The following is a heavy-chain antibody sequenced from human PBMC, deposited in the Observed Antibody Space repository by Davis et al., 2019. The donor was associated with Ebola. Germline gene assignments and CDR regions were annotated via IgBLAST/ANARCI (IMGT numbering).Heavy chain of an antibody. V-gene: IGHV3-48*01. CDR3: ARAREAYYYDSSGYYLGSDAFDI. J-gene: IGHJ3*02. Sequence: GESLKISCAASGFTFDDYGMSWVRQAPGKGLEWVSYISSSSSTIYYADSVKGRFTISRDNAKNSLYLQMNSLRGEDTAVYYCARAREAYYYDSSGYYLGSDAFDIWGQGTMVTVSS. CDR2: ISSSSSTI. CDR1: GFTFDDYG. D-gene: IGHD3-22*01.